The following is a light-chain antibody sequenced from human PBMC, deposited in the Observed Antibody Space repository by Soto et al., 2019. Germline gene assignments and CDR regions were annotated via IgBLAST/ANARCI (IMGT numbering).Light chain of an antibody. J-gene: IGKJ2*01. Sequence: DIQMTQSPSSLSASVGDRVTITCRASQNIDNHLNWYQQKPGKAPKLLVYAASSLQSGVPSRFSGSGSGTDFTLIISSLQPEDCATYYCQQSYSTPPVSFGQGTKVEIK. CDR2: AAS. V-gene: IGKV1-39*01. CDR3: QQSYSTPPVS. CDR1: QNIDNH.